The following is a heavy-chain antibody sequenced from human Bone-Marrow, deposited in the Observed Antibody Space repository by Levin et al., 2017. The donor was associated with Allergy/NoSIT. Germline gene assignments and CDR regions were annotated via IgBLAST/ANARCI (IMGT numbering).Heavy chain of an antibody. J-gene: IGHJ3*02. CDR3: ARIYDSSGYYSGVGAFDM. CDR2: IKSDGSEK. V-gene: IGHV3-7*01. Sequence: GGSLRLSYEASGFTFNSYWMTWVRQAPGKGLEWVASIKSDGSEKKYVDSVKGRFTISRDNAKNSLFLHMNSLRVEDTAVYYCARIYDSSGYYSGVGAFDMWGQGTMVTVSS. D-gene: IGHD3-22*01. CDR1: GFTFNSYW.